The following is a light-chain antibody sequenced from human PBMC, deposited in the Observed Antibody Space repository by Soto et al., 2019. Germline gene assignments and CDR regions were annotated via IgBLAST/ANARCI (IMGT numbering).Light chain of an antibody. CDR1: QSVSSTY. J-gene: IGKJ2*01. CDR2: GAS. CDR3: QQYGSSSYT. V-gene: IGKV3-20*01. Sequence: IVLTQSPGTLSLSPGERATLSCRASQSVSSTYLAWYQQNPGQAPRLLIYGASSRATGIPDRFSGSGSGTDFNLTISRLEPEDFAVYFCQQYGSSSYTFGQGTKLEIK.